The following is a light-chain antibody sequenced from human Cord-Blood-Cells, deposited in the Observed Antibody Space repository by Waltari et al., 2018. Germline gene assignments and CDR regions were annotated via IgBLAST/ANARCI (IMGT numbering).Light chain of an antibody. CDR2: GAS. CDR1: QSVSSRY. CDR3: PQYGSSPT. V-gene: IGKV3-20*01. Sequence: EIVLTQSPSTLSLSPGERATLSCRASQSVSSRYLAWYQQKPGHAPSLLIYGASSSAAGIPDRFSGSGSGTDFTLTISRLEPEDFAVYYCPQYGSSPTFGQGTKLEIK. J-gene: IGKJ2*01.